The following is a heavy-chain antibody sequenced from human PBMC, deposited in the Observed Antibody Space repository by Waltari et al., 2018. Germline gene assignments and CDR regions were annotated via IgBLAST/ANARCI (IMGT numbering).Heavy chain of an antibody. V-gene: IGHV3-53*02. D-gene: IGHD1-26*01. CDR1: GFTVSSSF. CDR3: ARARGSYDRWFDP. J-gene: IGHJ5*02. Sequence: EVQLVETGGGLIQPGGSLRLSCAASGFTVSSSFMHWVRQAPGKGLEWVSLIYSGGTTYYADSVKGRFTISRDTAKNTLYLQMNSLRAEDTAVYYCARARGSYDRWFDPWGQGTLVTVSS. CDR2: IYSGGTT.